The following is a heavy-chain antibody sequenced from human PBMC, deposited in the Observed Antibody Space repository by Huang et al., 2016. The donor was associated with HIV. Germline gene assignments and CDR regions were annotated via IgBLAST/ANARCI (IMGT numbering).Heavy chain of an antibody. V-gene: IGHV3-23*01. J-gene: IGHJ6*02. CDR3: AKLGVEVAVASTVGRGMDV. CDR2: ISASGGST. Sequence: EVQLLESGGGFVQPGGSLRLSCAASGFTFRTYAMSWVRQAPGKGLEGVSAISASGGSTYYADSVKGRFTINRDTSKTTRYLQMNSLRAEDTAVYYCAKLGVEVAVASTVGRGMDVWGQGTTVTVSS. D-gene: IGHD6-19*01. CDR1: GFTFRTYA.